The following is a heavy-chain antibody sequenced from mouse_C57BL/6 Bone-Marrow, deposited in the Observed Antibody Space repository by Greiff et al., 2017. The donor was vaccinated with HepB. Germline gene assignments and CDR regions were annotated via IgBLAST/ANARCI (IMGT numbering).Heavy chain of an antibody. CDR3: ARDPVVAHWYFDV. V-gene: IGHV5-16*01. J-gene: IGHJ1*03. CDR2: INYDGSST. CDR1: GFTFSDYY. D-gene: IGHD1-1*01. Sequence: EVQRVESEGGLVQPGSSMKLSCTASGFTFSDYYMAWVRQVPEKGLEWVAHINYDGSSTYYLDSLKSRFIISRDNAKNILYLQMSSLKSEDTATYYCARDPVVAHWYFDVWGTGTTVTVSS.